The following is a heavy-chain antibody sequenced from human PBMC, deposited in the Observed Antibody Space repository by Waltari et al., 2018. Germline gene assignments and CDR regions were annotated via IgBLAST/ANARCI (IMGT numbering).Heavy chain of an antibody. J-gene: IGHJ6*02. V-gene: IGHV3-7*01. CDR3: ARILCDGSKCYNGLDV. D-gene: IGHD3-10*01. Sequence: VQLVESGGGVIQSGGSLRLSCAASGFMFGLRWIRWVRQAPGKGVEWVANIKQDGTEKIYVDSVKGRFTILRDNAKNSLFLQMNSLRADDTGVYYCARILCDGSKCYNGLDVWGQGTAVTVSS. CDR2: IKQDGTEK. CDR1: GFMFGLRW.